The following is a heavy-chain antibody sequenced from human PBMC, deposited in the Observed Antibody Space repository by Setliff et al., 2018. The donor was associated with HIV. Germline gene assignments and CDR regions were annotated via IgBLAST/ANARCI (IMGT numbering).Heavy chain of an antibody. CDR1: GLTFTNYW. Sequence: GGSLRLSCVASGLTFTNYWMHWVRQVPGKGLVWVSRINVDGSTTKYADPVKGRFTISRDNAKNTVFLQMNSLRAEDTALYYCARGYYGPDSWSQGTLVTVSS. CDR3: ARGYYGPDS. D-gene: IGHD3-10*01. J-gene: IGHJ4*02. V-gene: IGHV3-74*01. CDR2: INVDGSTT.